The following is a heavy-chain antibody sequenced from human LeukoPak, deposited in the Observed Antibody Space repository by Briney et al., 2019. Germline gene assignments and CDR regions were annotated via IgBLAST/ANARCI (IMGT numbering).Heavy chain of an antibody. V-gene: IGHV3-30*02. CDR2: IRYDGSNK. CDR3: AKDLLYSVAGPPRYYGMDV. D-gene: IGHD6-19*01. J-gene: IGHJ6*02. CDR1: GFTFSSYG. Sequence: GGSLRLSCAASGFTFSSYGMHWVRQAPGKGLEWVAFIRYDGSNKYYADSVKGRFTISRDNSKNTLYLQMNSLRAEDTAVYYCAKDLLYSVAGPPRYYGMDVWGQGTTVTVSS.